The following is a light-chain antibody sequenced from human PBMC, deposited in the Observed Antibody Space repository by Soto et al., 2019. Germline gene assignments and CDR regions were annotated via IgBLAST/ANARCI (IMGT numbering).Light chain of an antibody. CDR2: EAS. CDR3: QQLNSFPIT. V-gene: IGKV1-5*03. J-gene: IGKJ5*01. CDR1: QSIDNW. Sequence: DIQMTQSPSTLSASVGDRVTITCRASQSIDNWLAWYQQKPGKAPKLLIHEASSLESGVPSRFSGSGYGTEFTLTITSLQPEDFATYYCQQLNSFPITFGQGTRLEIK.